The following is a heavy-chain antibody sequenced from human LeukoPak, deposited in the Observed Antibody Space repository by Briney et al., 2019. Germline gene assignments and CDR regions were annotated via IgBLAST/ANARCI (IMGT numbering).Heavy chain of an antibody. CDR3: ARGGGGSIVVVPAASFDY. V-gene: IGHV4-34*01. J-gene: IGHJ4*02. CDR1: GGSFSGYY. CDR2: INHSGST. Sequence: SETLSLTCAVYGGSFSGYYWSWIRQPPGKGLERIGEINHSGSTNYNPSLKSRVTISVDTSKDQFSLKLSSVTAADTAVYYCARGGGGSIVVVPAASFDYWGQGTLVTVSS. D-gene: IGHD2-2*01.